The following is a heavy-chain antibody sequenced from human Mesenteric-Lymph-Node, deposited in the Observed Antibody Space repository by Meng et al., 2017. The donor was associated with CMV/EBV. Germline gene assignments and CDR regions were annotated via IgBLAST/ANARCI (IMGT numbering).Heavy chain of an antibody. Sequence: GGSLRLSCAASGFTFSSYWMSWVRQAPGKGLEWVANIKQDGSEKYYVDSVKGRFTISRDNAKNSLYLQMNSLRADDSAFYYCARDPNLGQLDFWGQGTLVTVSS. V-gene: IGHV3-7*03. CDR3: ARDPNLGQLDF. CDR1: GFTFSSYW. J-gene: IGHJ4*02. CDR2: IKQDGSEK.